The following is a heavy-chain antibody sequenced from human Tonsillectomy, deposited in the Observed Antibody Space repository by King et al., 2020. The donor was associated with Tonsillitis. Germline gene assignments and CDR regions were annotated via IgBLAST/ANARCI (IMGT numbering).Heavy chain of an antibody. CDR3: AGGAVWYFDL. CDR1: GFTFSTYW. J-gene: IGHJ2*01. Sequence: VQLVESGGGLVQPGGSLRLSCAASGFTFSTYWMTWVRQAPGKGLEWVAIIKKDGSEKHYLDSLKDRFTISRDNAKNSLYLQMNTLRAEDTAVYYCAGGAVWYFDLWGRGTSVTVSS. V-gene: IGHV3-7*01. D-gene: IGHD6-19*01. CDR2: IKKDGSEK.